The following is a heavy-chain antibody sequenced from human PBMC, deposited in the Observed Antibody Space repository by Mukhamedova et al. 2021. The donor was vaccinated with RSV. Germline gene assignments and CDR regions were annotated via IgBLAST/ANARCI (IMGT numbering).Heavy chain of an antibody. Sequence: WVSAISGSGGSTYYADSVKGRFTISRDNSKNTLYLQMNSLRAEDTAVYYCAKDRPGLGYCTNGVCYFDYWGQGTLFTVS. J-gene: IGHJ4*02. D-gene: IGHD2-8*01. CDR2: ISGSGGST. CDR3: AKDRPGLGYCTNGVCYFDY. V-gene: IGHV3-23*01.